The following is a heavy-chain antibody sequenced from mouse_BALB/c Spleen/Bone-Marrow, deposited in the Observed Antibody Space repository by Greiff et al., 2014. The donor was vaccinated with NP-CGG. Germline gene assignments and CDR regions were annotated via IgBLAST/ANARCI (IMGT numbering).Heavy chain of an antibody. Sequence: VQLQQSGPELVKPGASVKISCKASGYSFTGFFLNWVMQSRGKSLEWIGRINPYNGDTFYNPKFEGKATLTVDKSSSTAHMELRSLASEDSAVYYCARVYDYDAWFAYWGQVTLCTVSA. CDR2: INPYNGDT. CDR3: ARVYDYDAWFAY. V-gene: IGHV1-20*02. D-gene: IGHD2-4*01. J-gene: IGHJ3*01. CDR1: GYSFTGFF.